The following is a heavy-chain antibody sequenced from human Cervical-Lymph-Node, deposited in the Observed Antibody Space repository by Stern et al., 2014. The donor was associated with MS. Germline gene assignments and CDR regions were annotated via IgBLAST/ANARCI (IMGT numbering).Heavy chain of an antibody. J-gene: IGHJ6*02. D-gene: IGHD3-10*01. V-gene: IGHV3-30*18. CDR1: GFTFSSDG. CDR2: ISYHGSNK. Sequence: VQLVESGGGVVQPGRSLRLSCAASGFTFSSDGMHWVRPAPGKGLEWVAVISYHGSNKYYADSVKGRFTISRDNSKNTLYLQMNSLRAEDTAVYYCAKDSGYHNGMDVWGQGTTVTVSS. CDR3: AKDSGYHNGMDV.